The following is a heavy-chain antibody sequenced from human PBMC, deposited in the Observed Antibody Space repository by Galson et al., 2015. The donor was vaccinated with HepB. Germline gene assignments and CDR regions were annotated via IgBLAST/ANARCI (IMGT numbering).Heavy chain of an antibody. V-gene: IGHV3-43*01. J-gene: IGHJ4*02. CDR1: GFNYDDYT. CDR2: ITWDAGST. Sequence: SLRLSCAASGFNYDDYTMHWVRQAPRKGLEWVSLITWDAGSTFYADSVKGRFTISRDNSKNSLYLQMNSLTPEDTALYFCVRGLSATYEIFDCWGQGTLVTVSS. CDR3: VRGLSATYEIFDC. D-gene: IGHD3-9*01.